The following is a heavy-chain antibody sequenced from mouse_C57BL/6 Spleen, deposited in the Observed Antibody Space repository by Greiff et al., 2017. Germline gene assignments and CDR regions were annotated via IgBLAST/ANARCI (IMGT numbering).Heavy chain of an antibody. CDR1: GYTFTSYW. D-gene: IGHD1-1*01. J-gene: IGHJ3*01. CDR2: IHPNSGST. CDR3: ARWGLYYGSSHFAY. Sequence: VQLQQSGAELVKPGASVKLSCKASGYTFTSYWMHWVKQRPGQGLEWIGMIHPNSGSTNYNEKFKSKATLTVDKSSSTAYMQLSSLTSEDSAVYYCARWGLYYGSSHFAYWGQGTLVTVSA. V-gene: IGHV1-64*01.